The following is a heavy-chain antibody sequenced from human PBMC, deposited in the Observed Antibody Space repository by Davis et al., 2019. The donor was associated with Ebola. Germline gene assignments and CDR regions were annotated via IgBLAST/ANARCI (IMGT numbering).Heavy chain of an antibody. V-gene: IGHV4-59*08. J-gene: IGHJ4*02. D-gene: IGHD1-1*01. CDR1: GGSISSYY. CDR2: IYYSGST. CDR3: ARHRSRDWNDGVYFDY. Sequence: MPSETLSLTCTVSGGSISSYYWSWIRQPPGRGLEWIGYIYYSGSTNFNPSLQSRVSISVDTSKNQFSLKLTSVTAADTAVYYCARHRSRDWNDGVYFDYWGRGTLVTVSS.